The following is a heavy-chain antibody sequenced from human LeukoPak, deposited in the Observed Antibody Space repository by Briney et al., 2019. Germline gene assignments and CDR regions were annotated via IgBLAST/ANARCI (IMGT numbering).Heavy chain of an antibody. V-gene: IGHV3-9*01. D-gene: IGHD3-10*01. CDR3: AKDRGFGDIGYYQYYGMDV. J-gene: IGHJ6*02. CDR1: GFIFDDYA. Sequence: GGSLRLSCAASGFIFDDYAMHWVRQGPGKGLEWVAGINWNSGSRAYADSVKGRFTASRAKNSLYLQMNSLRTEDTALYYCAKDRGFGDIGYYQYYGMDVWGQGTTVTVSS. CDR2: INWNSGSR.